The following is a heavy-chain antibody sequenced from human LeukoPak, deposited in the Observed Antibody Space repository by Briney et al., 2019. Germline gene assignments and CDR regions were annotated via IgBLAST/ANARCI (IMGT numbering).Heavy chain of an antibody. V-gene: IGHV4-59*01. CDR3: ARVDYYDSSGYYFNNWFDP. J-gene: IGHJ5*02. CDR1: GGSISSYY. CDR2: IYYSGST. D-gene: IGHD3-22*01. Sequence: PSETLSLTCTVSGGSISSYYWSWIRQPPGKGLEWIGYIYYSGSTNYNPSLKSRVTISVDTSKNQFSLKLSSVTAADTAVYYCARVDYYDSSGYYFNNWFDPWGQGTLVTVSP.